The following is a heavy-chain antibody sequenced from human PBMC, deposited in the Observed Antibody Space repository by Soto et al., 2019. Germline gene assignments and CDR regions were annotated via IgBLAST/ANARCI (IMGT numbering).Heavy chain of an antibody. J-gene: IGHJ5*02. Sequence: KPSETLSLTCSVSGDSISNYFWSWIRQPAGKGLEWIGSISYSGSTKYNPSLKGRVTISVDTSKNDFSLNLTSVTAADTAVYYCTRHARGSYDLSWFGPWGQGTLVTVSS. V-gene: IGHV4-59*08. D-gene: IGHD3-16*01. CDR3: TRHARGSYDLSWFGP. CDR1: GDSISNYF. CDR2: ISYSGST.